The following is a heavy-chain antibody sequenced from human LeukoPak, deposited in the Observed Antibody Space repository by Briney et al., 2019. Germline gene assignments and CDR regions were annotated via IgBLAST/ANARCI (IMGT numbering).Heavy chain of an antibody. CDR1: GFTFSSYS. D-gene: IGHD3-16*02. V-gene: IGHV3-21*01. CDR2: ISSSSSYI. Sequence: GGSLRLSCAASGFTFSSYSMNWVRQAPGKGLEWVSSISSSSSYIYYADSVKGRFTISRDNAKNSLYLQMNSLRAEDTAVYYCARVGRGLSAFDIWGQGTMVTVSS. J-gene: IGHJ3*02. CDR3: ARVGRGLSAFDI.